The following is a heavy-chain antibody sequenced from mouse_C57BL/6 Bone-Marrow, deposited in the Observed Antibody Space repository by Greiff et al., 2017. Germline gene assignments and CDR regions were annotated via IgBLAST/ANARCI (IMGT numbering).Heavy chain of an antibody. CDR2: INPNNGGT. V-gene: IGHV1-26*01. D-gene: IGHD2-1*01. CDR1: GYTFTDYY. Sequence: EVQLQQSGPELVKPGASVKISCKASGYTFTDYYMNWVKQSHGQGLEWIGDINPNNGGTSYNQKFKGKATLTVDKSSSTAYMELRSLTSEDSAVYYCAREDGNYYFDYWGQGTTLTVSS. J-gene: IGHJ2*01. CDR3: AREDGNYYFDY.